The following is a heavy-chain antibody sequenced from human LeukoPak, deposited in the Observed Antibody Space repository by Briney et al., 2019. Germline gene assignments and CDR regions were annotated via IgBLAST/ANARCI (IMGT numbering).Heavy chain of an antibody. CDR3: ARDRGSYDLEMNYFDY. CDR2: ISYDGSNK. J-gene: IGHJ4*02. CDR1: GFTFSSYA. V-gene: IGHV3-30*04. Sequence: GGSLRLSCAASGFTFSSYAMHWVRQAPGKGLEGVAVISYDGSNKYYADSVKGRFTISRDNSKNTLYLQMNSLRAEDTAVYYCARDRGSYDLEMNYFDYWGQGTLVTVSS. D-gene: IGHD1-26*01.